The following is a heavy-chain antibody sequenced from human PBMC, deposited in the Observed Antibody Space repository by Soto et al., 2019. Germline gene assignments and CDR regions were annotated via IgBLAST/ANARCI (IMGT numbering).Heavy chain of an antibody. V-gene: IGHV1-24*01. CDR3: ATDPSSSSSGWFDP. CDR2: FDPEDGET. CDR1: GYTLTELS. Sequence: GASVKVSCKVSGYTLTELSMHWVRQAPGKGLEWMGGFDPEDGETIYAQKFQGRVTMTEDTSTDTAYMELSSLRSEDTAVYYCATDPSSSSSGWFDPWGQGTLVTVSS. D-gene: IGHD6-6*01. J-gene: IGHJ5*02.